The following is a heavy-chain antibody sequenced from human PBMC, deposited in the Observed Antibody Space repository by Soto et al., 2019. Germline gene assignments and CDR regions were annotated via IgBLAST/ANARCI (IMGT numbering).Heavy chain of an antibody. Sequence: GESLKYSSKGSGYRFTGYWFGWVSQMPGKGLEWMGIIYPVVSDTRYNSSVQSQVTTTADKSICSAYLQWSSLKASDTAMLCCARTAAAGNYYYGMDVWAQGSTVTVSS. CDR2: IYPVVSDT. CDR3: ARTAAAGNYYYGMDV. V-gene: IGHV5-51*01. CDR1: GYRFTGYW. J-gene: IGHJ6*02. D-gene: IGHD6-13*01.